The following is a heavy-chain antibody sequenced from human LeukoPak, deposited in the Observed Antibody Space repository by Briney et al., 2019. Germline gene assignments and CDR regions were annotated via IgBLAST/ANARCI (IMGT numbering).Heavy chain of an antibody. J-gene: IGHJ4*02. Sequence: GGSLRLSCAVSGFTFSSYWMNWVRQAPGKGLEWVANIKQDGSEKNYVDSVKGRFTISRDNAKSSLFLQMNDLRAEDTAVYYCAKGGRGNGEVYWGQGTLVTVAS. CDR1: GFTFSSYW. D-gene: IGHD2-8*01. V-gene: IGHV3-7*01. CDR2: IKQDGSEK. CDR3: AKGGRGNGEVY.